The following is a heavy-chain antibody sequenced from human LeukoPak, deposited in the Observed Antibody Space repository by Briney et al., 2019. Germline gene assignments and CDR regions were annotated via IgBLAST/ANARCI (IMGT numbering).Heavy chain of an antibody. D-gene: IGHD6-19*01. CDR3: AIPQKVYQWLALMDV. V-gene: IGHV3-21*01. CDR1: GFTFSSYS. Sequence: GGSLGLSCAASGFTFSSYSMNWVRQAPGKGLEWASSISSSSSYIYYADSVKGRFTISRDNAKNSLYLQMNSLRAEDTAVYYCAIPQKVYQWLALMDVWGQGTTVTVSS. CDR2: ISSSSSYI. J-gene: IGHJ6*02.